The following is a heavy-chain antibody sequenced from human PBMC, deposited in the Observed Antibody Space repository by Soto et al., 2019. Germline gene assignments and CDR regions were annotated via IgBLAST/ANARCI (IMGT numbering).Heavy chain of an antibody. CDR2: ISDDGSIK. V-gene: IGHV3-30-3*01. Sequence: PXGSLRLTFAASGFSFTTYSMHWVRQAPGKGLEWVAVISDDGSIKYYADSVKGRFTISRDNSKNKFYLQMNSLRGDDTALYYCAREIETAMDPCDDWGQGALVTVSS. J-gene: IGHJ4*02. D-gene: IGHD5-18*01. CDR3: AREIETAMDPCDD. CDR1: GFSFTTYS.